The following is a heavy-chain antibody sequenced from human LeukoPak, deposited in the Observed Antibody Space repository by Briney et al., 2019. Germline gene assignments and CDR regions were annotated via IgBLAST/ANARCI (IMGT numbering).Heavy chain of an antibody. D-gene: IGHD3-16*01. CDR3: ARIGGSGWYFDL. CDR1: GGSISSGSYY. CDR2: IYYSGST. Sequence: SETPSLTCTVSGGSISSGSYYWSWIRQPAGKGLEWIGYIYYSGSTNYNPSLKSRVTISVDTSKNQFSLKLSSVTAADTAVYYCARIGGSGWYFDLWGRGTLVTVSS. J-gene: IGHJ2*01. V-gene: IGHV4-61*10.